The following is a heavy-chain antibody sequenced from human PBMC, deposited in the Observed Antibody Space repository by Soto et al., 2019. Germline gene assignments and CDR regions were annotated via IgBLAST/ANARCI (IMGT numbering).Heavy chain of an antibody. CDR2: IIDSGGST. CDR3: VKEEYYDILTGSRGDAFDI. Sequence: GGSLRLSCAASGFTFSSCAMGWVRQAPGKGLEWVSDIIDSGGSTYYADAVKGRFTISRDNSKKTLYLQMNSLRAEDTAVYYCVKEEYYDILTGSRGDAFDIWGQGTMVTVSS. CDR1: GFTFSSCA. D-gene: IGHD3-9*01. V-gene: IGHV3-23*01. J-gene: IGHJ3*02.